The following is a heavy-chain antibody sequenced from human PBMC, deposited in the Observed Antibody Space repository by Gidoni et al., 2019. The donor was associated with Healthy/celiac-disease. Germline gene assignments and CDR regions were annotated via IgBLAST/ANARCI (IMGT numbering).Heavy chain of an antibody. CDR1: GGSISSSSYY. CDR3: ARHSSGWYHYYYYMDV. V-gene: IGHV4-39*01. Sequence: QLQLQESGPGLVKPSETLSLTCTVSGGSISSSSYYWGWIRQPPGKGLEWIGSIYYSGSTYYNPSLKSRVTISVDTSKNQFSLKLSSVTAADTAVYYCARHSSGWYHYYYYMDVWGKGTTVTVSS. CDR2: IYYSGST. D-gene: IGHD6-19*01. J-gene: IGHJ6*03.